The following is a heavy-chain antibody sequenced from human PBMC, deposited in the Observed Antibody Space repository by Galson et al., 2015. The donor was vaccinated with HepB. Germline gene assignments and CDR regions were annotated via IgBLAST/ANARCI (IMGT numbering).Heavy chain of an antibody. CDR2: INHSGST. V-gene: IGHV4-34*09. Sequence: LSLTCAVYGGSFSGYYWSWIRQPPGKGLEWIGEINHSGSTNYNPSLKSRVTISVDTSKNQFSLKLSSVTAADTAVYYCARVRLAMVRGGPFDYWGQGTLVTVSS. J-gene: IGHJ4*02. CDR1: GGSFSGYY. D-gene: IGHD3-10*01. CDR3: ARVRLAMVRGGPFDY.